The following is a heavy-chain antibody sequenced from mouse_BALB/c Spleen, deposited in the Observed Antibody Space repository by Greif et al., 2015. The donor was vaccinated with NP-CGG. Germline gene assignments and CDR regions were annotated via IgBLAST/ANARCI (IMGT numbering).Heavy chain of an antibody. V-gene: IGHV3-2*02. Sequence: EVKLMESGPGLVKPSQSLSLTCTVTGYSITSDYAWNWIRQFPGNKLEWMGYISYSGSTSYNPSLKSRISITRDTSKNQFFLQLNSVTTEDTATYYCARDDGYPWFAYWGQGTLVTVSA. J-gene: IGHJ3*01. CDR1: GYSITSDYA. D-gene: IGHD2-3*01. CDR3: ARDDGYPWFAY. CDR2: ISYSGST.